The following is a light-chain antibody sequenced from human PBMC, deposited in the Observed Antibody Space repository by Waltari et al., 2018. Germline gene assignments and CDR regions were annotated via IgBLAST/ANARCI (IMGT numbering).Light chain of an antibody. CDR1: SGHRSNI. CDR3: ETGGHGTWV. J-gene: IGLJ3*02. CDR2: VNSDGSH. Sequence: QLVLTQSPSASASLGASVKLTCTLSSGHRSNIIAWLQQQPGKGPRYLMKVNSDGSHRKGDEIPDRFLGSSSGAERYLTISSLQSEDEADYYCETGGHGTWVFGGGTKLTVL. V-gene: IGLV4-69*01.